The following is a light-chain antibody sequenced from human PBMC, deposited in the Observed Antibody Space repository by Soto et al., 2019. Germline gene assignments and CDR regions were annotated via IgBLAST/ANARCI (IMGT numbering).Light chain of an antibody. CDR1: SSNIGNNY. CDR3: GTWDSSLSAGV. CDR2: DNY. V-gene: IGLV1-51*01. Sequence: QSVLTQPPSVSAAPGQKVTISCSGSSSNIGNNYVSWYQQLPGTAPKLLIYDNYNRPSGIPDRFSASKSGTSATLGISGLQTGDEADYYCGTWDSSLSAGVFGGGTQLTVL. J-gene: IGLJ2*01.